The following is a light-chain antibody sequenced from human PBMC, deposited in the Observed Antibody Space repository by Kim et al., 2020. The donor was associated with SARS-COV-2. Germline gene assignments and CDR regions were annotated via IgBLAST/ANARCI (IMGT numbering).Light chain of an antibody. Sequence: GQSGTHSCAGTNSDVGGYNFVSWYQQHPGKAPKLRIYDVSKRPSGVPDRFSGSKSGNTASLTISGLQAEDEADYYCCSYAGSYTVVFGGGTQLTVL. V-gene: IGLV2-11*01. CDR1: NSDVGGYNF. J-gene: IGLJ2*01. CDR3: CSYAGSYTVV. CDR2: DVS.